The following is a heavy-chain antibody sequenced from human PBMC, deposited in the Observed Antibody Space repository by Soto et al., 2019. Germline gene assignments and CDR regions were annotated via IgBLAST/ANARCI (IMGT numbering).Heavy chain of an antibody. V-gene: IGHV1-18*01. CDR2: INTYNGNT. CDR1: GYTFTRYG. Sequence: QVQLVQSGAEVKNPGASVKFSCKASGYTFTRYGIGWARQAPGQGLEWMGWINTYNGNTNYAQNVQGRVTLTTHTSTSTAYMELRSLRSNDTAIYYCAMVDVYVTPSPQDVWGQGTTVIVSS. J-gene: IGHJ6*02. CDR3: AMVDVYVTPSPQDV. D-gene: IGHD3-16*01.